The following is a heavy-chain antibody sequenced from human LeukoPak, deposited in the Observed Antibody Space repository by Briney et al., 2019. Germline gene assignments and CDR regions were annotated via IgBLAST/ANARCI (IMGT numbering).Heavy chain of an antibody. CDR3: ARAAGKENGYDFWFEH. CDR2: IRHDGSET. V-gene: IGHV3-7*01. J-gene: IGHJ5*02. CDR1: GFPFSSYW. Sequence: GGSLRLSCAASGFPFSSYWMSWVRQAPGKGLEWVANIRHDGSETYYVDSLRGRFTISRDNAKNLVYLQMSSLRAEDTAIYYCARAAGKENGYDFWFEHWGQGTLVTVSS. D-gene: IGHD3-3*01.